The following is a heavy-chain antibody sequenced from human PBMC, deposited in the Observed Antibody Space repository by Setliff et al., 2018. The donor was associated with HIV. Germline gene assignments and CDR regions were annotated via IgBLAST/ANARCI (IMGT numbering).Heavy chain of an antibody. J-gene: IGHJ4*02. Sequence: ASVKVSCKASGYTFTTYSMNWVRQAPGQGLEWMGWINTNTGNPTYAQGFTGRFVFSLDTSVSTAYLQMNSLTTEDSALYYCAKSFHGGWNPGDLMDYWGQGTLVTVSS. V-gene: IGHV7-4-1*02. CDR2: INTNTGNP. CDR1: GYTFTTYS. D-gene: IGHD1-1*01. CDR3: AKSFHGGWNPGDLMDY.